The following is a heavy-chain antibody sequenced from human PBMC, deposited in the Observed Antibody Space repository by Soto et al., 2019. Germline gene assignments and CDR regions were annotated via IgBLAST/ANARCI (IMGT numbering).Heavy chain of an antibody. CDR3: ARGRPLAVRGVIPRFFDY. Sequence: PGGSLRLSCVASGFRFSSYAMSWVRQAPGEGLEWVSYISSSGSTIYYADSVKGRFTISRDNAKNSLYLQMNSLRAEDTAVYYCARGRPLAVRGVIPRFFDYWGQGTLVTVSS. CDR1: GFRFSSYA. J-gene: IGHJ4*02. D-gene: IGHD3-10*01. CDR2: ISSSGSTI. V-gene: IGHV3-48*03.